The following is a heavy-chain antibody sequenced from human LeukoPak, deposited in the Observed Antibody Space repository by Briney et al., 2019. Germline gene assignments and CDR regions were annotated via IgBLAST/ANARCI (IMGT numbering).Heavy chain of an antibody. CDR2: IRYDGSNK. CDR3: AKDTPKYYYGSGYYMDV. V-gene: IGHV3-30*02. CDR1: EFTFSSYG. D-gene: IGHD3-10*01. J-gene: IGHJ6*03. Sequence: GGSLRLSCAASEFTFSSYGMHWVRQAPGKGLEWVAFIRYDGSNKYYADSVKGRFTISRDNSKNTLYLQMNSLRAEDTAVYYCAKDTPKYYYGSGYYMDVWGKGTTVTISS.